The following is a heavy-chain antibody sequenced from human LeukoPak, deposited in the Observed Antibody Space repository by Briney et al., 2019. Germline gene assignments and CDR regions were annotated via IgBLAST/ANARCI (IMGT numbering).Heavy chain of an antibody. J-gene: IGHJ4*02. CDR1: GFSLSTSGVG. CDR2: IYRNDDK. Sequence: SGPTLVKPTQTLTLTCTFSGFSLSTSGVGVGWIRQPPGKALEWLALIYRNDDKRYSPSLKSRLTITKDTSKNQVVLTMTNMDPVDTATYYCAHRKYGSGSYYNPHFDYWGQGTLVTVSS. V-gene: IGHV2-5*01. CDR3: AHRKYGSGSYYNPHFDY. D-gene: IGHD3-10*01.